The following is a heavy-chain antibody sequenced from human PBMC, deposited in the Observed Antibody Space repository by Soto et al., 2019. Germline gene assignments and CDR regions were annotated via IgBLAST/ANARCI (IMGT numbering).Heavy chain of an antibody. CDR3: ARGGLAAAVTDWFDP. D-gene: IGHD6-13*01. CDR2: ISAYNGNT. J-gene: IGHJ5*02. Sequence: ASGKVSCKASGYTFTSYGISWVRQAPGQGLEWMGWISAYNGNTNYAQKLQGRVTMTTDTSTSTAYMELRSLRSDDTAVYYCARGGLAAAVTDWFDPWGQRTLVPVSS. V-gene: IGHV1-18*01. CDR1: GYTFTSYG.